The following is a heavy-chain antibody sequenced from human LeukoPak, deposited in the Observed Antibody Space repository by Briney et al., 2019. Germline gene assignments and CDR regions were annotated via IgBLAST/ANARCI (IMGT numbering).Heavy chain of an antibody. V-gene: IGHV1-8*01. J-gene: IGHJ4*02. Sequence: GASVKVSCKASGYIFTSYDINWVRQATGQGLEWMGWMNPNSGNTGYAQKFRGRVTMTGDTSATTAYMELSDLRSEDTAVYYCARGSGGYDGQFDYWGQGTLVTVSS. D-gene: IGHD5-12*01. CDR1: GYIFTSYD. CDR2: MNPNSGNT. CDR3: ARGSGGYDGQFDY.